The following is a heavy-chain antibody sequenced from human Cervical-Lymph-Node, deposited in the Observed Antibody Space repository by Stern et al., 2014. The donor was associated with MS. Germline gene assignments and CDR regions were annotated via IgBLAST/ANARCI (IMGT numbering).Heavy chain of an antibody. J-gene: IGHJ4*02. CDR3: ARVEPKGRAAAGYYFDY. CDR1: GYTFTSYY. Sequence: VQLVESGAEVKKPGASVKVSCKASGYTFTSYYMHWVRQAPGQGLEWMGIINPSGGSTSYAQKFQGRVTMTRDTSTSTVYMELSSLRSEDTAVYYCARVEPKGRAAAGYYFDYWGQGTLVTVSS. CDR2: INPSGGST. D-gene: IGHD6-13*01. V-gene: IGHV1-46*03.